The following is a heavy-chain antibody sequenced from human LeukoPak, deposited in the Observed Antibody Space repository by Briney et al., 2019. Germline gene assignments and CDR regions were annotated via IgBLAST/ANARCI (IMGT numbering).Heavy chain of an antibody. D-gene: IGHD3-22*01. J-gene: IGHJ6*03. CDR3: ARAPYDSSGYYYPYYYYYMDV. CDR1: GGTFSSYA. Sequence: GSSVKVSCKSSGGTFSSYAISWVRQAPGQGLEWMGGIIPIFGTANYAQKFQGRVTITADESTSTAYMELSSLRSEDTAVYYCARAPYDSSGYYYPYYYYYMDVWGKGTTVTVSS. CDR2: IIPIFGTA. V-gene: IGHV1-69*01.